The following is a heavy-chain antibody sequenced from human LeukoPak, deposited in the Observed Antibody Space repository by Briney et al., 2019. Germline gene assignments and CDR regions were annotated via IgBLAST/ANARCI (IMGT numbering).Heavy chain of an antibody. D-gene: IGHD4/OR15-4a*01. CDR1: GYTFSTHG. J-gene: IGHJ4*02. CDR3: ATDVNGSAKGYDY. Sequence: ASVKVSCKASGYTFSTHGISWVRQAPGQGLECVGWINGYANYAQTFQSRVTMTKDTSTNTVYMELRSLRSDDTAVYYWATDVNGSAKGYDYWGQGTLAIVPS. V-gene: IGHV1-18*01. CDR2: INGYA.